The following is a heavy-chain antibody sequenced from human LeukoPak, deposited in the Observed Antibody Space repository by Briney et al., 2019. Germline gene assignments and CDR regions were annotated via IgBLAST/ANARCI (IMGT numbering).Heavy chain of an antibody. CDR1: GFIVSDYW. V-gene: IGHV3-74*01. CDR2: IKSDGIST. CDR3: AKVVCDNTPDAFDF. Sequence: SGGSLRLSCAASGFIVSDYWMYWVRQAPGNGLVLVSRIKSDGISTTYADSVKGRFTISRDNSKNTLFLQMTSLRAEDTAVYYCAKVVCDNTPDAFDFWGQGTMVTVSS. D-gene: IGHD2-2*02. J-gene: IGHJ3*01.